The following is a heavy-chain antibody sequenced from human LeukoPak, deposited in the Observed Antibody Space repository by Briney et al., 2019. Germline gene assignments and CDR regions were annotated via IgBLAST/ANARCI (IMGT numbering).Heavy chain of an antibody. Sequence: SETLSLTCTVSGGSVSSSRYYWGWIRQPPGKGLEWIGNIYYSGGTYYNPSLKSRITMSVDTSKSQFSLKLSSVTAADTAVYYCASGYWDDPISTDYWGQGTLVTVSS. V-gene: IGHV4-39*01. J-gene: IGHJ4*02. D-gene: IGHD1-1*01. CDR3: ASGYWDDPISTDY. CDR1: GGSVSSSRYY. CDR2: IYYSGGT.